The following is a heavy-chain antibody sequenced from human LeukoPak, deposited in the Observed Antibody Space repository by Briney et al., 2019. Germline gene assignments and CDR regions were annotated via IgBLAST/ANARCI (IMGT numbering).Heavy chain of an antibody. D-gene: IGHD3-3*01. CDR1: GFTFSSYG. Sequence: GGTLRLSCAASGFTFSSYGMNWVRQAPGKGLEWLSYISSSSNTIYYADSVKGRFTISRDNAKNSLYLQVNSLRAEDTAVYYCARDRGVANLGQMSPFDYCGQGTLVTVSS. V-gene: IGHV3-48*04. J-gene: IGHJ4*02. CDR2: ISSSSNTI. CDR3: ARDRGVANLGQMSPFDY.